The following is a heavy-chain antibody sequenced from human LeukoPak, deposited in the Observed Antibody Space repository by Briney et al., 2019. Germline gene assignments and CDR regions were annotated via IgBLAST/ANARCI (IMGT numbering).Heavy chain of an antibody. J-gene: IGHJ6*02. D-gene: IGHD2-15*01. CDR1: GSTFSSYE. Sequence: GGSLRLSCAASGSTFSSYEMNWVRQAPGKGLEGVSYISSSGSTIYYADSVKGRFTISRDNAKNSLYLQMNSLRAEDTAVYYCAREAQRYCSGGSCFPKTSYYYYGMDVWGQGTTVTVSS. CDR2: ISSSGSTI. V-gene: IGHV3-48*03. CDR3: AREAQRYCSGGSCFPKTSYYYYGMDV.